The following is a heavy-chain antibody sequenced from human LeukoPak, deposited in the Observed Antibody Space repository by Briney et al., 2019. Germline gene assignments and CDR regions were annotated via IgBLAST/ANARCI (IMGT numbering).Heavy chain of an antibody. Sequence: GASLRLSCAASGFTFSSYAMSWVRQAPGKGLEWASAISGSGGSTYYADSVKGRFTISRDNSKNTLYLQMNSLRAEDTAVYYCAKALEGPNWFDPWGQGTLVTVSS. CDR2: ISGSGGST. J-gene: IGHJ5*02. CDR3: AKALEGPNWFDP. CDR1: GFTFSSYA. V-gene: IGHV3-23*01.